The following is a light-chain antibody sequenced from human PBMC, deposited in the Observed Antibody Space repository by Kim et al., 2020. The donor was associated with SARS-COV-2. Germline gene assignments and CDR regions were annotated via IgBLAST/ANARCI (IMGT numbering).Light chain of an antibody. Sequence: GQKVTISCSGSSSNSGNNDVYWYQQLPGTAPKLLIYDNNKRPSGVPDRFSGSKSGTSATLGITGLQTGDEADYYCGTWDSSLSAGVFGGGTQLTVL. V-gene: IGLV1-51*01. CDR2: DNN. J-gene: IGLJ2*01. CDR1: SSNSGNND. CDR3: GTWDSSLSAGV.